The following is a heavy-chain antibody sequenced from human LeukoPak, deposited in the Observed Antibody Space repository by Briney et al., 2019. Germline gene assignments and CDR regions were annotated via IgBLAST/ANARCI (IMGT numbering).Heavy chain of an antibody. D-gene: IGHD5-18*01. V-gene: IGHV3-30*18. CDR1: GFTFSSYS. CDR2: ISYDGSNK. Sequence: GGSLRLSCAASGFTFSSYSMNWVRQAPGKGLEWVAVISYDGSNKYYADSVKGRFTVSKDNSKNTLYLQMSSLRPEDTAVYYCAKEKYRGYSYGSGDYWGQGTLVTVSS. CDR3: AKEKYRGYSYGSGDY. J-gene: IGHJ4*02.